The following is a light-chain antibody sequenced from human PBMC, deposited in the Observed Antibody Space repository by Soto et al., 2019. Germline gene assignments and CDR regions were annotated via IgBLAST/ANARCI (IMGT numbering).Light chain of an antibody. CDR3: SSFTTVNTFVV. V-gene: IGLV2-14*03. CDR1: RSDVGGYNY. Sequence: QSALTQPASVSGFPGQSITISCTGSRSDVGGYNYVSWYQQHPAKAPKMIIYDVTSRPSGVSNRFSGSKSGNTASLTISGLQAEDEADYYCSSFTTVNTFVVFGRGPKLTVL. J-gene: IGLJ2*01. CDR2: DVT.